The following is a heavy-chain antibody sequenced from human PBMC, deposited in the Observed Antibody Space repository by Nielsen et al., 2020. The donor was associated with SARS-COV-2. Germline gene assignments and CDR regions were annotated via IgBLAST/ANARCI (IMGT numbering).Heavy chain of an antibody. CDR3: ARDSEEGGIEGVVAATLPFDY. D-gene: IGHD2-15*01. CDR2: ISSSSSYI. V-gene: IGHV3-21*01. J-gene: IGHJ4*02. Sequence: VRQAPGKGLEWVSSISSSSSYIYYADSVKGRFTISRDNAKNSLYLQMNSLRAEDTAVYYCARDSEEGGIEGVVAATLPFDYWGQGTLVTVSS.